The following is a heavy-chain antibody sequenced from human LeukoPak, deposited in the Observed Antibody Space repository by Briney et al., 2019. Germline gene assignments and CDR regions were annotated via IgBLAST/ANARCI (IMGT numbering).Heavy chain of an antibody. Sequence: GGSLRLSCAASGFTFSSYSMNWVRQAPGKGLEWVSSISSSSSYIYYADSVKGQFTISRDNAKNSLYLQMNSLRAEDTAVYYCARDFSIVGATTFDYWGQGTLVTVSS. CDR1: GFTFSSYS. CDR2: ISSSSSYI. V-gene: IGHV3-21*01. CDR3: ARDFSIVGATTFDY. D-gene: IGHD1-26*01. J-gene: IGHJ4*02.